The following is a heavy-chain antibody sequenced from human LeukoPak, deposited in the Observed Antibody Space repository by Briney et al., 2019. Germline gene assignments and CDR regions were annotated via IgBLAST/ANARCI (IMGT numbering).Heavy chain of an antibody. CDR3: ARASWVSSIDAVR. J-gene: IGHJ4*02. CDR2: IRGNGET. V-gene: IGHV3-23*01. Sequence: GGSLRLSCATSGLSFSSFAMSWVRQGPARGLEWVSSIRGNGETIYADSVKGRFTLSSDISRNTVYFQLNNLRVEDTAIYYCARASWVSSIDAVRWGQGTLVTVSS. D-gene: IGHD6-13*01. CDR1: GLSFSSFA.